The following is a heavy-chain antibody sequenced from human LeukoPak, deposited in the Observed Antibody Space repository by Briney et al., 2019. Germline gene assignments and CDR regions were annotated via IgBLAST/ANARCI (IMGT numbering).Heavy chain of an antibody. CDR2: IIPILGIA. J-gene: IGHJ3*02. V-gene: IGHV1-69*02. CDR3: ARWGSAYPDAFDI. Sequence: GASVKVSCKASGGTYSSYSISWVRQAPGQGLEWMGRIIPILGIANYAQKFQGRVTMTADKSTSTAYMELRSLRSDVTAVYYCARWGSAYPDAFDIWGQGTMVTVSS. CDR1: GGTYSSYS. D-gene: IGHD7-27*01.